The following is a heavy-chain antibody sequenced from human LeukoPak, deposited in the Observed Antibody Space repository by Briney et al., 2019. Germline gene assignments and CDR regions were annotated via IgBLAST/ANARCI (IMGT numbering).Heavy chain of an antibody. V-gene: IGHV3-66*01. D-gene: IGHD1-26*01. CDR1: GFTFSSYW. CDR2: IYSGGST. CDR3: ARDAGNVGATPVDAFDI. Sequence: PGGSLRLSCAASGFTFSSYWMSWVRQAPGKGLEWVSVIYSGGSTYYADSVKGRFTISRDNSKNTLYLQMNSLRAEDTAVYYCARDAGNVGATPVDAFDIWGQGTMVTVSS. J-gene: IGHJ3*02.